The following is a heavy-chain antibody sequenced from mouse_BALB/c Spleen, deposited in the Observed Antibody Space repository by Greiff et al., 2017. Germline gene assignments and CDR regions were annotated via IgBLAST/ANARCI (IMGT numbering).Heavy chain of an antibody. CDR1: GFNIKDYN. Sequence: VQLQQSGAELVRPGALVKLSCKASGFNIKDYNMHWVKQRPEQGLEWIGWIDPENGNTIYDPKFQGKASITADTSSNTAYLQLSSLTSEDTAVYYCANDYDADYYAMDYWGQGTSVTVSS. V-gene: IGHV14-1*02. J-gene: IGHJ4*01. CDR2: IDPENGNT. D-gene: IGHD2-4*01. CDR3: ANDYDADYYAMDY.